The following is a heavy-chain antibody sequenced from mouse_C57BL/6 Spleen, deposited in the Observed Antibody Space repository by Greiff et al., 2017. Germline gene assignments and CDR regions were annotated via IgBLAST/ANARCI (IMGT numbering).Heavy chain of an antibody. V-gene: IGHV14-4*01. J-gene: IGHJ4*01. CDR1: GFNIKDDY. Sequence: EVQLQQSGAELVRPGASVKLSCTASGFNIKDDYMHWVKQRPEQGLEWIGWIDPENGDTEYASKFQGKATITADTSSNTAYLQLSSLTSEDTAVYYCTTRQLYAMDYWGQGTSGTVSS. CDR2: IDPENGDT. D-gene: IGHD3-2*01. CDR3: TTRQLYAMDY.